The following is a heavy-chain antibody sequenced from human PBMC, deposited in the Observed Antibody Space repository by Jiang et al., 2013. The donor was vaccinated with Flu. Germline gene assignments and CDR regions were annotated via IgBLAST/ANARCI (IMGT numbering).Heavy chain of an antibody. CDR3: ARDSDIVVVPAAEDWFDP. CDR1: GYPFTSYG. V-gene: IGHV1-18*04. Sequence: GAEVKKPGASVRVSCKASGYPFTSYGISWVRQAPGQGLEWMGWISPYNGKTNYAQKLQGRVAMTTDTSTNTAYMELRSLRSDDTAMYYCARDSDIVVVPAAEDWFDPWGQGTLVTVSS. CDR2: ISPYNGKT. J-gene: IGHJ5*02. D-gene: IGHD2-2*01.